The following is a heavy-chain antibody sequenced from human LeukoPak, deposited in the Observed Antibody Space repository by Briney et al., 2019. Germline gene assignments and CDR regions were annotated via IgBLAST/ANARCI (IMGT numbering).Heavy chain of an antibody. CDR1: GFTFSNYA. CDR2: ISGSDGKT. CDR3: AKDFEGSGSYYCPFNY. J-gene: IGHJ4*02. Sequence: GGSLRLSCAASGFTFSNYAMSWVRQAPGKGLEWVSAISGSDGKTYYADSVKGRFTISRDNSKNTLYLQLNRLRAEATAVYYCAKDFEGSGSYYCPFNYWGQGTLVTVSS. V-gene: IGHV3-23*01. D-gene: IGHD3-10*01.